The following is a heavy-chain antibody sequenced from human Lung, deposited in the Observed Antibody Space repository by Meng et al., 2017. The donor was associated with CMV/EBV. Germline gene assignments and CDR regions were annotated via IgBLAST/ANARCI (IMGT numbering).Heavy chain of an antibody. V-gene: IGHV3-30*02. CDR3: AKDGGGTLRGAIITKYYFDY. J-gene: IGHJ4*02. D-gene: IGHD3-10*01. CDR2: IRFDGSNR. Sequence: SCVASGFSFSTYAMHWVRQAPGKGLEWVAFIRFDGSNRDYAGSVKGRFTISRDNSKNTLYVQMNNLRPEDTAVYYCAKDGGGTLRGAIITKYYFDYXGQGXPVTVSS. CDR1: GFSFSTYA.